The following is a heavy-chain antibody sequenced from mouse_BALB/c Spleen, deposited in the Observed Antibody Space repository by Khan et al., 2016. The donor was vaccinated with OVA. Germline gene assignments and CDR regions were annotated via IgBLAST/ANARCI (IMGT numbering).Heavy chain of an antibody. CDR2: IWSGGST. J-gene: IGHJ3*01. CDR1: GFSLTSYG. Sequence: QVQLKQSGPGLVQPSQSLSITCTVSGFSLTSYGVHWVRQSPGKGLEWLGVIWSGGSTDYNAAFISRLNIIKDNSKSQAFFKMNSLQTNDTAIYYCARNYDYDEGLAYWGQGTLVTVSA. V-gene: IGHV2-2*02. CDR3: ARNYDYDEGLAY. D-gene: IGHD2-4*01.